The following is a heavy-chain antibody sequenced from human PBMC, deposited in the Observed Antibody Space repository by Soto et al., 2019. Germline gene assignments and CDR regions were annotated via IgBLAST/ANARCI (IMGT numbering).Heavy chain of an antibody. V-gene: IGHV1-69*13. J-gene: IGHJ4*02. D-gene: IGHD3-22*01. CDR1: GGTFSSYA. CDR2: IIPIFGTA. CDR3: ARSRYYYDSSGYSDFDY. Sequence: ASVKVSCKASGGTFSSYAISWVRQAPGQGLEWMGGIIPIFGTANYAQKFQGRVTITADESTSTAYMELSSLRSDDTAVYYCARSRYYYDSSGYSDFDYWGQGTLVTVSS.